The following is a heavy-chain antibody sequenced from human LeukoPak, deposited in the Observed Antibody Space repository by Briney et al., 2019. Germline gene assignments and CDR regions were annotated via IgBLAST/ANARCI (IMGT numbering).Heavy chain of an antibody. CDR2: IIPIFGTA. Sequence: ASVKVSCKVSGGTFSSYAISWVRQAPGQGLEWMGGIIPIFGTANYAQKFQGRVTITADESTSTAYMELSSLRSEDTAVYYCAREEFSLVAAPSHLCCWGQGTLVTVSS. D-gene: IGHD2-2*01. CDR1: GGTFSSYA. J-gene: IGHJ4*02. V-gene: IGHV1-69*13. CDR3: AREEFSLVAAPSHLCC.